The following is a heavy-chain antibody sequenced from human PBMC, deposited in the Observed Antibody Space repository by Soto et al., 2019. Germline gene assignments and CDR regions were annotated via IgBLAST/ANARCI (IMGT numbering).Heavy chain of an antibody. CDR3: AKLSGGYYYDSSGYYLGAFDI. Sequence: GGSLRLSCAASGFTFSSYGMHWVRQAPGKGLEWVAVISYDGSNKYYADSVKGRFTISRDNSKNTLYLQMNSLRAEDTAVYYCAKLSGGYYYDSSGYYLGAFDIWGQGXMVTV. J-gene: IGHJ3*02. CDR1: GFTFSSYG. CDR2: ISYDGSNK. D-gene: IGHD3-22*01. V-gene: IGHV3-30*18.